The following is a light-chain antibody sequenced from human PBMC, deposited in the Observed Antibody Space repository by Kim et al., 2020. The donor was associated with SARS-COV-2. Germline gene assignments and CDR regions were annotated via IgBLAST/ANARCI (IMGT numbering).Light chain of an antibody. Sequence: STGERATLSCMASQSVNSSYLAWCQQKPGQEPRLLVFGASSRATGIPDRISGSGSGTEFTLTISRLEPEDFVVYYCLQYGTSSRTFGQGTKVDIK. J-gene: IGKJ1*01. CDR3: LQYGTSSRT. CDR1: QSVNSSY. CDR2: GAS. V-gene: IGKV3-20*01.